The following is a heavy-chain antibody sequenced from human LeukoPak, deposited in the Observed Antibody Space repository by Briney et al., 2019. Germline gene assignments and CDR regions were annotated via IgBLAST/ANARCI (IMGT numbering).Heavy chain of an antibody. V-gene: IGHV3-21*01. CDR3: ARDPGAVVPAATAPFDY. D-gene: IGHD2-2*01. CDR2: ISSSSSYI. CDR1: GFTFSSYS. Sequence: GGSLRLSCAGSGFTFSSYSMNWVRQAPGKGLEWVASISSSSSYIYYADSVKGRFTISRDNAKNSLYLQMNSLRAEDTAVYYCARDPGAVVPAATAPFDYWGQGTLVTVSS. J-gene: IGHJ4*02.